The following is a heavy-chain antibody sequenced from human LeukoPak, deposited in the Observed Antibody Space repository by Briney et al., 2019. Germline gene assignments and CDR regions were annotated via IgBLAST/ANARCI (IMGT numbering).Heavy chain of an antibody. D-gene: IGHD6-19*01. CDR1: GGSISSNSYY. CDR2: IYYSGST. J-gene: IGHJ4*02. Sequence: PSETLSLTCTVSGGSISSNSYYWGWIRQPPGKGLEWIGSIYYSGSTYYNPSLKSRVTISVDTSKNQFSLRLSSVTAADTAVYYCARHLYSSGWYYFDYWGQGTLVTVSS. V-gene: IGHV4-39*01. CDR3: ARHLYSSGWYYFDY.